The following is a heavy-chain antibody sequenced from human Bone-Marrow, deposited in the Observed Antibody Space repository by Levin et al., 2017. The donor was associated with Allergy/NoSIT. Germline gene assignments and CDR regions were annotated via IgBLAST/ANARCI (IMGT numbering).Heavy chain of an antibody. CDR3: ARERSRAYWYFDL. J-gene: IGHJ2*01. D-gene: IGHD6-6*01. CDR2: IWYDGSNK. V-gene: IGHV3-33*01. Sequence: GESLKISCAASGFTFSSYGMHWVRQAPGKGLEWVAVIWYDGSNKYYADSVKGRFTISRDNSKNTLYLQMNSLRAEDTAVYYCARERSRAYWYFDLWGRGTLVTVSS. CDR1: GFTFSSYG.